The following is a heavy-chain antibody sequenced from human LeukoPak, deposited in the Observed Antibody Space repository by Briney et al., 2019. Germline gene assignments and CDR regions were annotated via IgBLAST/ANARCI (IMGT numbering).Heavy chain of an antibody. D-gene: IGHD3-22*01. V-gene: IGHV4-39*07. J-gene: IGHJ3*01. Sequence: SETLSLTCTVSGGSISSSSYYWGWIRQPPGKGLEWIGSIYYSGSTYYNPSLKSRVTVSVDTSKNQFSLKLSSVTAADTAVYYCARVLAADSSGYYYNAFGVWGQGTMVTVSS. CDR2: IYYSGST. CDR1: GGSISSSSYY. CDR3: ARVLAADSSGYYYNAFGV.